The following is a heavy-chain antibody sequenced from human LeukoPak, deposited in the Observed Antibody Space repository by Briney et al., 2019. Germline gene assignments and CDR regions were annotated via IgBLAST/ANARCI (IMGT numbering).Heavy chain of an antibody. D-gene: IGHD5-12*01. V-gene: IGHV4-30-2*01. Sequence: SQTLSLTCTVSGGSISSGGYYWSWIRQPPGKGLEWIGYIYHSGSTYYNPSLKSRVTISVDRSKNQFSLKLSSVTAADTAVYYCARGLSGYDVAFDIWGQGTMVTVSS. J-gene: IGHJ3*02. CDR1: GGSISSGGYY. CDR3: ARGLSGYDVAFDI. CDR2: IYHSGST.